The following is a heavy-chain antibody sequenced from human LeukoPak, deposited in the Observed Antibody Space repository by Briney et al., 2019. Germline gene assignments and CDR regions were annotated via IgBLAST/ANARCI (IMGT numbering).Heavy chain of an antibody. CDR3: ARDSAKPDWGFGY. Sequence: GGSLSLSCAASGFTFTTYSMNWVRQAPGKGREGISYIIRSNTTIYYADSVKGRFTISRDNAKNSLYVQMNSLRDEDTAVYYCARDSAKPDWGFGYWGQGTLVTVSS. V-gene: IGHV3-48*02. CDR1: GFTFTTYS. J-gene: IGHJ4*02. D-gene: IGHD7-27*01. CDR2: IIRSNTTI.